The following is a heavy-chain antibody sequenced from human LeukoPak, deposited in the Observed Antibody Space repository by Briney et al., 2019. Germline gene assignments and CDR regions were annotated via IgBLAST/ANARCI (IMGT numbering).Heavy chain of an antibody. CDR2: FDPEDGET. Sequence: ASVKVSCKVSGYTLTELSMHWVRQAPGKGLEWMGGFDPEDGETIYAQKFQGRVTMTEDTSTDTAYMELSSLRSDDTAVYYCARGGYCSSISCYTNWFDPWGQGTLVTVSS. CDR1: GYTLTELS. J-gene: IGHJ5*02. D-gene: IGHD2-2*02. V-gene: IGHV1-24*01. CDR3: ARGGYCSSISCYTNWFDP.